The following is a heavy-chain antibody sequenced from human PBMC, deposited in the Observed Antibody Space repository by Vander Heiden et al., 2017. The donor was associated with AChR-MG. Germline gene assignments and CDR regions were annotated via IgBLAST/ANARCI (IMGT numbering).Heavy chain of an antibody. CDR3: ARDPITIFGVLQYYYYGMDV. D-gene: IGHD3-3*01. CDR2: IIPIFGTA. Sequence: QVQLVQSGAEVKKPGSSVTVSCKASGGTFSSYAISRVRQAPGQGLEWMGGIIPIFGTANYAQKFQGRVTITADESTSTAYMELSSLRSEDTAVYYCARDPITIFGVLQYYYYGMDVWGQGTTVTVSS. CDR1: GGTFSSYA. V-gene: IGHV1-69*01. J-gene: IGHJ6*02.